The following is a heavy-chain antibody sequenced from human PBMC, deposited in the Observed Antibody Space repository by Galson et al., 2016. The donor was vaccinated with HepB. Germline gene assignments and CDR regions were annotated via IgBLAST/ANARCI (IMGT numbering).Heavy chain of an antibody. CDR1: GFTFSSYG. CDR2: ISFDGSNK. CDR3: ARALRFVEPSTKTRLYYGMDV. D-gene: IGHD3-3*01. V-gene: IGHV3-33*05. Sequence: SLRLSCATSGFTFSSYGFHWVRQAPGKGLEWLTVISFDGSNKYYADSVEGRFTISRDNSRSTVSLHMTSLRAEDTAVYYRARALRFVEPSTKTRLYYGMDVWGQGTTVSVSS. J-gene: IGHJ6*02.